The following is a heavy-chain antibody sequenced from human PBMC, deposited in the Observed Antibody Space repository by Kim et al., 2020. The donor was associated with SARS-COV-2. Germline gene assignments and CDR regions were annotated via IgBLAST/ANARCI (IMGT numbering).Heavy chain of an antibody. V-gene: IGHV4-34*01. CDR2: INHSGST. CDR1: GGSFSGYY. J-gene: IGHJ6*02. Sequence: SETLSLTCAVYGGSFSGYYWSWIRQPPGKGLEWIGEINHSGSTNYNPSLKSRVTISVDTSKNQFSLQLSSVTAADTAVYYCARGRLPTIFGVVIFRYGMDVWGQGTAVTVSS. CDR3: ARGRLPTIFGVVIFRYGMDV. D-gene: IGHD3-3*01.